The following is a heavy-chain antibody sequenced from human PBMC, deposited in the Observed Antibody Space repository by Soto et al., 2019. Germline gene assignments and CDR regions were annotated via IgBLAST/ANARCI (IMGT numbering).Heavy chain of an antibody. V-gene: IGHV2-70*01. CDR2: IDWDDEK. CDR3: ARTRMSERVHDQLYSGMDG. CDR1: VFSLTTHGVC. J-gene: IGHJ6*02. D-gene: IGHD3-16*02. Sequence: SGPTLVNSTKTFTLTCTFSVFSLTTHGVCVSWIRQPPGKALEWLAPIDWDDEKYYNASLKTSLTIAKHTPKNQVLLTMANVDPLDTATYYCARTRMSERVHDQLYSGMDGWGQVTKVTFSS.